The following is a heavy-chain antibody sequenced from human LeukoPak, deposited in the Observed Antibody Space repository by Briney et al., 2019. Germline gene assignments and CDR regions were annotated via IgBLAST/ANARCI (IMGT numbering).Heavy chain of an antibody. CDR3: ARSYCSGGSCEFSAFDI. J-gene: IGHJ3*02. V-gene: IGHV1-69*04. CDR2: IIPILGIA. Sequence: GASVKASCKASGGTFSSYAISWVRQAPGQGLEWMGRIIPILGIANYAQKFQGRVTITADKSTSTAYMELSSLRSEDTAVYYCARSYCSGGSCEFSAFDIWGQGTMVTVSS. CDR1: GGTFSSYA. D-gene: IGHD2-15*01.